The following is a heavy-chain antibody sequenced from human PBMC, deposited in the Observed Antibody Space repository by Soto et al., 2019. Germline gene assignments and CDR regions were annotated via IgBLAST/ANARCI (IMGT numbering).Heavy chain of an antibody. J-gene: IGHJ4*01. Sequence: QLQLQESGPGLVKPSETLSLTCGVSGASVRRRTYFWGWIRQPPGEGLEWIGTTYYAGDTDYTPSLSGRVNISVDTSENQFSLTLTYVPAADTAVYFCASLTTQRGRIDMVRAFFDYWGRGTHVFVSS. CDR2: TYYAGDT. CDR3: ASLTTQRGRIDMVRAFFDY. CDR1: GASVRRRTYF. V-gene: IGHV4-39*01. D-gene: IGHD3-10*01.